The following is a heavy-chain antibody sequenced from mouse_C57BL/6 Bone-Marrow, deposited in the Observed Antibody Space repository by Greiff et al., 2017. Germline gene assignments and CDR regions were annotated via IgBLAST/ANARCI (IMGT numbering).Heavy chain of an antibody. D-gene: IGHD1-1*01. CDR2: INPNNGGT. Sequence: EVQLQQSGPELVKPGASVKISCKASGYTFTDYYMNWVKQGHGKSLEWIGDINPNNGGTSYNQKFKGKVTLTVDKSSSAAYMRLRRLTSEYSAVYYCARSGYCGSSNPFAYWGQGTLVTVSA. J-gene: IGHJ3*01. CDR3: ARSGYCGSSNPFAY. CDR1: GYTFTDYY. V-gene: IGHV1-26*01.